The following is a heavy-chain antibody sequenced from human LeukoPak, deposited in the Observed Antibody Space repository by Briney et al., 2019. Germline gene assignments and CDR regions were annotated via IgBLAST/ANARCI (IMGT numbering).Heavy chain of an antibody. CDR1: GGSISSSNW. CDR2: INHSGST. Sequence: SETLSLTCAVSGGSISSSNWWSWVRQPPGKGLEWIGEINHSGSTNYNPSLKSRVTISVDTSKNQFSLKLSSVTAADTAVYYCARYRRGRVLDVWGKGTTVTISS. J-gene: IGHJ6*04. D-gene: IGHD3-16*01. V-gene: IGHV4-4*02. CDR3: ARYRRGRVLDV.